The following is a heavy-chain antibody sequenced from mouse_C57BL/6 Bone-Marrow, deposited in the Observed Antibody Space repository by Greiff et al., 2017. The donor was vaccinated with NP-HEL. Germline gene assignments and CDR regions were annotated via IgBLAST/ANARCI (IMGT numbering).Heavy chain of an antibody. D-gene: IGHD2-3*01. J-gene: IGHJ1*03. Sequence: QVQLKQPGAELVRPGTSVKLSCKASGYTFTSYWMHWVQQRPGQGLEWIGVIDPSDSYTNYNQKFKGKATLTVDTSSSTAYMQLSSLTSEDSAVYYCARWLLRRVWGTGTTVTVSS. CDR3: ARWLLRRV. V-gene: IGHV1-59*01. CDR2: IDPSDSYT. CDR1: GYTFTSYW.